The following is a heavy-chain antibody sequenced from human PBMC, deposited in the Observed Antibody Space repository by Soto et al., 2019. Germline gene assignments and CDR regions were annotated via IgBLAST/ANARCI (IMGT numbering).Heavy chain of an antibody. J-gene: IGHJ6*02. D-gene: IGHD3-10*01. CDR1: GGSISSYY. V-gene: IGHV4-59*01. CDR3: AGGFGESPEDYYYYGMDV. CDR2: IYYSGST. Sequence: SETLSLTCTVSGGSISSYYWSWIRQPPGKGLEWIGYIYYSGSTNYNPSIKSRVTISVDTSKNQFSLKLSSVTAADTAVYYCAGGFGESPEDYYYYGMDVWGQGTTVTVSS.